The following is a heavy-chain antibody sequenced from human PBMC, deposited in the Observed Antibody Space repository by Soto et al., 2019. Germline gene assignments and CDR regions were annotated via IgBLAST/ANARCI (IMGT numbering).Heavy chain of an antibody. CDR3: AHIPNYYQYDWFDP. D-gene: IGHD3-16*01. Sequence: QITLKESGPTLVKPTQTLTLTCTFSGFSLTTRGVGVGWIRQPPGKALECLALIYWDDDKRYSPSLQSRLSITKDNSKNQVVLTMPNEDPVDTATNYCAHIPNYYQYDWFDPWGQGTLVSVSS. V-gene: IGHV2-5*02. CDR1: GFSLTTRGVG. CDR2: IYWDDDK. J-gene: IGHJ5*02.